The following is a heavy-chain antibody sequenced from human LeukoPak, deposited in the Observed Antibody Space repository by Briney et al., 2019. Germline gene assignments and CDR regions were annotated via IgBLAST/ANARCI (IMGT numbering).Heavy chain of an antibody. V-gene: IGHV1-2*02. CDR1: GYTFTGYY. Sequence: ASVKVSCKASGYTFTGYYMHWVRQAPGQGLEWMGWINPNSGGTNYAQKFQGRVTMTRDTSISTAYMELSRLRSDDTAVYYCARDGIVVVPAAISKPYNWFDLWGQGTLVTVSS. CDR2: INPNSGGT. J-gene: IGHJ5*02. D-gene: IGHD2-2*01. CDR3: ARDGIVVVPAAISKPYNWFDL.